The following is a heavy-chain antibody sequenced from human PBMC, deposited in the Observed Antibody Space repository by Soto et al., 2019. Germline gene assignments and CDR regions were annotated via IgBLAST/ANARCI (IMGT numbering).Heavy chain of an antibody. CDR3: ARDMSRSGPIWFDP. D-gene: IGHD6-19*01. Sequence: VASVKVSCKASAYTFTSYGISWVRQAPGQGLEWMGWINAYNGNTNYAEKLQGRITMTTDTSTSTAYMELRSLRSDDTAVYYCARDMSRSGPIWFDPWGQGTLVTVSS. J-gene: IGHJ5*02. CDR1: AYTFTSYG. V-gene: IGHV1-18*01. CDR2: INAYNGNT.